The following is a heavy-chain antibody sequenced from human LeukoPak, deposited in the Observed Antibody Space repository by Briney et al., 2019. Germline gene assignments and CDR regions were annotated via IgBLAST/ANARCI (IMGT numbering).Heavy chain of an antibody. J-gene: IGHJ4*02. CDR3: TRSGYRHPYHFES. V-gene: IGHV3-53*01. D-gene: IGHD3-22*01. Sequence: PGGSLRLSCAVSGFSVRTNFMSWVRQAPGKGLEWVSVIYTGGGTDHADSVKGRFTISRDNSKNTLSLQMNSLRADDTAISYCTRSGYRHPYHFESWGQGTLVIVSS. CDR1: GFSVRTNF. CDR2: IYTGGGT.